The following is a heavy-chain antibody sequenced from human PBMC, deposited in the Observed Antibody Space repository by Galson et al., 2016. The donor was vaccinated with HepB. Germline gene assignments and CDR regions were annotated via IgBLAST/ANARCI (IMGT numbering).Heavy chain of an antibody. V-gene: IGHV3-23*01. D-gene: IGHD4-17*01. J-gene: IGHJ6*02. Sequence: SLRLSCAASGFTLAGNGMTWARQAPGKGLEWVSSISGSGGSTYYADSVKGRFTISRDTLYVQMSSLRGEDTAIYYCAKVTTVSTSLSNYAMDVWGQGTTVTVSS. CDR1: GFTLAGNG. CDR2: ISGSGGST. CDR3: AKVTTVSTSLSNYAMDV.